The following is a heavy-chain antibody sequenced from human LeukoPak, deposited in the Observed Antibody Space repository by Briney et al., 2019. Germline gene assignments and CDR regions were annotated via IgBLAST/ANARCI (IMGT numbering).Heavy chain of an antibody. CDR1: GFTFSSYA. J-gene: IGHJ3*02. CDR3: VRHNAARAFDI. V-gene: IGHV3-74*03. CDR2: VSDDGSTT. Sequence: GGSLRLSCAASGFTFSSYAMSWVRQAPGKGLVWVSRVSDDGSTTTYADSVKGRFTISRDNAKNTLYLQLNSLRPDDTAVYYCVRHNAARAFDIWGQGTMVIVSS. D-gene: IGHD1-1*01.